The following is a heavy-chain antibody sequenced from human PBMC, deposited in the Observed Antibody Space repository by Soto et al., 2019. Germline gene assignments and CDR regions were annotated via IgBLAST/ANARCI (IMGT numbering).Heavy chain of an antibody. CDR3: ARAQPTYSSSYFDY. CDR2: ISGRGDDT. J-gene: IGHJ4*02. D-gene: IGHD3-22*01. V-gene: IGHV3-23*01. CDR1: GFTFSSYA. Sequence: GXSLRLSCAASGFTFSSYAMSWVRQAPVKGLEWVSTISGRGDDTYYTDSVKGRFTISRDNSKNTLYVHMNSLRAEDTAVYYCARAQPTYSSSYFDYWGQGTLVTVSS.